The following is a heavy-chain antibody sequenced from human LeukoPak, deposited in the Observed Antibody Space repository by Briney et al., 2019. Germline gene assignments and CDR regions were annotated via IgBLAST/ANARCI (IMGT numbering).Heavy chain of an antibody. J-gene: IGHJ4*02. CDR3: TTRIFH. Sequence: PGGSLRLSCAAPGFTFSNAWMNWVRQAPGKGVEWVGRFKSKTDGVTTDYAAPVKGRFTISRDDSKNTLYLQMSSLKTEDTAVYYCTTRIFHWGQGTLVTVSS. CDR2: FKSKTDGVTT. D-gene: IGHD2/OR15-2a*01. CDR1: GFTFSNAW. V-gene: IGHV3-15*01.